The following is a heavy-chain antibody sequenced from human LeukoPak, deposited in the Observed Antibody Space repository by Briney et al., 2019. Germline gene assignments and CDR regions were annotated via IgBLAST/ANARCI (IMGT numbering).Heavy chain of an antibody. CDR3: VRDLRTDYAFDS. Sequence: GGSLRLSCAASGFIFDDYGMTWVRQGPGKGLEWVSGINSDGYSTGYADSVRGRFTISRDNAKSTLYLQMNSLRPEDTALYYCVRDLRTDYAFDSWGQGTLVTVSS. D-gene: IGHD4/OR15-4a*01. V-gene: IGHV3-20*04. CDR1: GFIFDDYG. J-gene: IGHJ4*02. CDR2: INSDGYST.